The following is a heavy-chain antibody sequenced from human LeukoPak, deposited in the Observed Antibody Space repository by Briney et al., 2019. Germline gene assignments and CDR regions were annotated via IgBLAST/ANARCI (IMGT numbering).Heavy chain of an antibody. J-gene: IGHJ4*02. CDR1: GFTVSSNY. Sequence: PGGSLRLSCAASGFTVSSNYMSWVRQAPGKGLEWVSVIYSGGRTYYADSVKGRFTLSRDNSKNTLYLQINSLRAEDTALYYCARGTLSKYSGSYFDYWGQGTLVTVSS. V-gene: IGHV3-66*02. D-gene: IGHD1-26*01. CDR3: ARGTLSKYSGSYFDY. CDR2: IYSGGRT.